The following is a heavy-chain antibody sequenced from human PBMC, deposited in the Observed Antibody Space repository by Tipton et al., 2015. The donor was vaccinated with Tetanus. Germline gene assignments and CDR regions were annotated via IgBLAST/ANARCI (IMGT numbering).Heavy chain of an antibody. V-gene: IGHV3-23*01. CDR3: AKEDVLRFIRALDM. D-gene: IGHD3-3*01. CDR2: ISHDGISS. CDR1: GFTFSSCA. Sequence: GSLRLSCAASGFTFSSCAMNWVRQAPGKGLEWVSGISHDGISSHYAASVRGRFTISRDSSKNMLYLQMNNLGAEDTAVYYCAKEDVLRFIRALDMWGQGTMVTVSS. J-gene: IGHJ3*02.